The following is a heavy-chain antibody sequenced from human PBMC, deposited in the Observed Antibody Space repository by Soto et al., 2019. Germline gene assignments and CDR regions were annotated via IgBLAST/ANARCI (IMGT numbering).Heavy chain of an antibody. V-gene: IGHV3-30-3*01. J-gene: IGHJ4*02. Sequence: VQLVESGGGVVQPGRSLRLSCAASGFTFSSYAMHWVRQAPGKGLEWVAVISYDGSNKYYADSVKGRFTISRDNSKNTLYLQMNSLRAEDTAVYYCARDNCSGGSCYYFDYWGQGTLVTVSS. D-gene: IGHD2-15*01. CDR1: GFTFSSYA. CDR3: ARDNCSGGSCYYFDY. CDR2: ISYDGSNK.